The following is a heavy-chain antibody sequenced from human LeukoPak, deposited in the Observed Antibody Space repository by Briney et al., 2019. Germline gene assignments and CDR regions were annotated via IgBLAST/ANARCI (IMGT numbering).Heavy chain of an antibody. J-gene: IGHJ4*02. D-gene: IGHD2-2*01. Sequence: GGSLRLSCAVSGITLSNYGMSWVRQAPGKGLEWVAGLSGSGGGTNYADSVQGRFTISRDNPKNTLYLQMNSLRAEDTAVYYCANLRVPASRNFDYWGQGTLVTVSS. V-gene: IGHV3-23*01. CDR3: ANLRVPASRNFDY. CDR2: LSGSGGGT. CDR1: GITLSNYG.